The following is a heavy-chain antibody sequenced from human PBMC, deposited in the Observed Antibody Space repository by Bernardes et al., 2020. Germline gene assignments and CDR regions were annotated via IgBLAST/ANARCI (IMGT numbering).Heavy chain of an antibody. V-gene: IGHV4-39*01. CDR3: ARQKGGWYDDY. J-gene: IGHJ4*02. Sequence: SETLSLTCTVSGGSISSSSYYWGWIRQPPGKGLEWIGSIYYSGSTYYNPSLKSRVTISVDTSKNQFSLKLSSVTAADTAVYYCARQKGGWYDDYWGQGTLVTVSS. D-gene: IGHD6-19*01. CDR2: IYYSGST. CDR1: GGSISSSSYY.